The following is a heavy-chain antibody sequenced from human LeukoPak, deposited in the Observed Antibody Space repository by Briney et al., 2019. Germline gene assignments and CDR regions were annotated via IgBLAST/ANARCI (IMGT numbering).Heavy chain of an antibody. Sequence: GRSLRLSCAASAFTLINYWMHSVRHAPGKGLMWVSDINSDGTSTTYADSVKGRFTISRANAKNTLYLQMNRLSAEVTAGYYCVDPFGDIFDMWGEGSMVTVYS. J-gene: IGHJ3*02. V-gene: IGHV3-74*01. CDR1: AFTLINYW. CDR2: INSDGTST. CDR3: VDPFGDIFDM. D-gene: IGHD3-3*01.